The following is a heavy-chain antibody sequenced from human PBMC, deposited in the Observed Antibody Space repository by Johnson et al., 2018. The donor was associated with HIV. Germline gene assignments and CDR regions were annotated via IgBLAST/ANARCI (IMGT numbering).Heavy chain of an antibody. CDR3: ARDCRNSTSCLALDI. D-gene: IGHD2/OR15-2a*01. CDR1: GFTFSSYG. J-gene: IGHJ3*02. V-gene: IGHV3-30*19. CDR2: IWYDGSNE. Sequence: QVQLVESGGGVVQPGRSLRLSCAASGFTFSSYGMHWVRQAPGKGLEWVAVIWYDGSNEYYADSVQGRVTISRDNSKNTLYLQMNSLRAEDTAVYYCARDCRNSTSCLALDIWGKGQWSPSLQ.